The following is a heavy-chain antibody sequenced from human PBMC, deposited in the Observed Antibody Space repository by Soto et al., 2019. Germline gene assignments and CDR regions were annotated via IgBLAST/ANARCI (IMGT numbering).Heavy chain of an antibody. CDR1: GFTFHEYA. CDR3: TKGGYDLIYYFGMDV. J-gene: IGHJ6*02. D-gene: IGHD5-12*01. CDR2: ISSDGDTI. V-gene: IGHV3-9*01. Sequence: EVQLIESGGGWVQPGTSLRVSCAASGFTFHEYAMHWVRQAPGKGLEWVSGISSDGDTIAYADSVQGRFTVFSDNAKNSLYLQMNSLRAEDTALYYCTKGGYDLIYYFGMDVWGQGTTVTVYS.